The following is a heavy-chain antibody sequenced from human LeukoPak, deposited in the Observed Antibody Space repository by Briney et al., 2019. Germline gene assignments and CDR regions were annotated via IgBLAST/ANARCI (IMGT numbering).Heavy chain of an antibody. Sequence: SETLSLTCTVSGGSISSYYWSWIRQPPGKGLEWIGYIYYSGSTNYNPSLKSRVTISVDTSKNQFSLKLSSVTAADTAVYYCARCYFDWLSSGGYSFDYCGQGTLVTVSS. J-gene: IGHJ4*02. CDR1: GGSISSYY. V-gene: IGHV4-59*01. CDR3: ARCYFDWLSSGGYSFDY. D-gene: IGHD3-9*01. CDR2: IYYSGST.